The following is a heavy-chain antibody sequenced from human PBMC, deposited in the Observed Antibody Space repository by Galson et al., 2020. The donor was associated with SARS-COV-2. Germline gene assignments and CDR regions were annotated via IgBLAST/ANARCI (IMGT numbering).Heavy chain of an antibody. CDR1: GTSISSDSYS. Sequence: SETLSLTCAVSGTSISSDSYSWNWIRQPPGTGLEWIGYISHSGGTYYNPSLKSRVTISGDRSKNQFSLRLSSVTAADTAVYYCARLHYGEYAPEAFDIWGPGTRVTVAS. D-gene: IGHD4-17*01. CDR2: ISHSGGT. V-gene: IGHV4-30-2*01. CDR3: ARLHYGEYAPEAFDI. J-gene: IGHJ3*02.